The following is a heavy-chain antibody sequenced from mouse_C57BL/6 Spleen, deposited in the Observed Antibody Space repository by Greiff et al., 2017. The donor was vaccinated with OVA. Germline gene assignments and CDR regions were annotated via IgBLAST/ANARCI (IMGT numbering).Heavy chain of an antibody. CDR1: GYTFTSYW. CDR3: ARVGIYYGNHGAMDY. Sequence: VQLQQPGAELVKPGASVKLSCKASGYTFTSYWMHWVKQRPGQGLEWIGMIHPNSGSTNYNEKFKSKATLTVDKSSSTAYMQLSSLTSEDSAVYYCARVGIYYGNHGAMDYWGQGTSVTVSS. V-gene: IGHV1-64*01. CDR2: IHPNSGST. D-gene: IGHD2-1*01. J-gene: IGHJ4*01.